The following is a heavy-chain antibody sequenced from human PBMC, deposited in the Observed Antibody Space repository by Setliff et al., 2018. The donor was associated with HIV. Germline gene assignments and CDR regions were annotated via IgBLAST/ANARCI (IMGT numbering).Heavy chain of an antibody. Sequence: SETLSLTCSVSGVSINRTDHYWGWIRQSPGKRLEWIGSVSQSGSTYYNPSLKSRITISVDRSKNLFPLKLISVTAADQGVYYCARVPVAGANWFDPWGLGTLVTVS. CDR3: ARVPVAGANWFDP. CDR2: VSQSGST. CDR1: GVSINRTDHY. V-gene: IGHV4-39*01. D-gene: IGHD2-21*01. J-gene: IGHJ5*02.